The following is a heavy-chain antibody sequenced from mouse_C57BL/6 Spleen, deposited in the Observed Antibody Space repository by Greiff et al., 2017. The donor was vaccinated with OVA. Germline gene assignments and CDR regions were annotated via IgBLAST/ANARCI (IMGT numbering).Heavy chain of an antibody. CDR2: IYPGDGDT. CDR1: GYAFSSYW. CDR3: ARTGTGAWFAY. D-gene: IGHD4-1*01. V-gene: IGHV1-80*01. Sequence: VQLQESGAELVKPGASVKISCKASGYAFSSYWMNWVKQRPGKGLEWIGQIYPGDGDTNYNGKFKGKATLTADKSSSTAYMQLSSLTSEDSAVYFCARTGTGAWFAYWGQGTLVTVAA. J-gene: IGHJ3*01.